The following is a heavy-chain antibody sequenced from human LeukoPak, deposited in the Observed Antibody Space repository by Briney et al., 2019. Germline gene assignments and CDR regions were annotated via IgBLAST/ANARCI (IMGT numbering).Heavy chain of an antibody. CDR2: INHSGSI. CDR3: ARCRGRPAWPYDY. D-gene: IGHD2-15*01. CDR1: GGSFSGYY. J-gene: IGHJ4*02. Sequence: SETLSLTCAVYGGSFSGYYWSWIRQPPGKGLEWIGEINHSGSINYNPSLKSRVTISVDTSKNQFSLKLSSVTAADTAVYYCARCRGRPAWPYDYWGQGTLVTVSS. V-gene: IGHV4-34*01.